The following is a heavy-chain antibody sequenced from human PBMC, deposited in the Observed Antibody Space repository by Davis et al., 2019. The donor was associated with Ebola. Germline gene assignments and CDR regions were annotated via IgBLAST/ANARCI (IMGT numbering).Heavy chain of an antibody. J-gene: IGHJ4*02. CDR1: GFTFSSYG. Sequence: GESLQISCAASGFTFSSYGMHWVRQAPGKGLEWVVVIWYDGSNKYYADSVKGRFTISRDNSKNTLYLQMNSLRAEDTAVYYCAGGREQWLVRWGQGTLVTVSS. CDR2: IWYDGSNK. CDR3: AGGREQWLVR. D-gene: IGHD6-19*01. V-gene: IGHV3-33*01.